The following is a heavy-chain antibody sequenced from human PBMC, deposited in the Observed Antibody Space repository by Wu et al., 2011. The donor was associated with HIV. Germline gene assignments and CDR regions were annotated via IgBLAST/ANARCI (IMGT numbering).Heavy chain of an antibody. V-gene: IGHV1-69*01. Sequence: VQLVQSGAEVKEPGSSVKVSCKASGGTFSSYAISWVRQAPGQGLEWMGGIIPIFGTANYAQKFQGRVTITTDESTSTAYMELSSLRSGDTAMYFCARDATPITTEFDYVGPGNTDSPSP. CDR1: GGTFSSYA. D-gene: IGHD4-11*01. J-gene: IGHJ4*02. CDR2: IIPIFGTA. CDR3: ARDATPITTEFDY.